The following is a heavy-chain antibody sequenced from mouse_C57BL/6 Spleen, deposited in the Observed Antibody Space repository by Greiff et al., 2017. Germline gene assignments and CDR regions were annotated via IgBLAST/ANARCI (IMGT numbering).Heavy chain of an antibody. V-gene: IGHV1-69*01. Sequence: QVQLQQPGAELVMPGASVKLSCKASGYTFTSYWMHWVKQRPGQGLEWIGEIDPSDSYTNYNQKFKGKSTLTVDKSSSTAYMQLSSLTSEDSAVYYCARRVNSLFDYWGRGTALTVSS. CDR2: IDPSDSYT. D-gene: IGHD2-13*01. J-gene: IGHJ2*01. CDR3: ARRVNSLFDY. CDR1: GYTFTSYW.